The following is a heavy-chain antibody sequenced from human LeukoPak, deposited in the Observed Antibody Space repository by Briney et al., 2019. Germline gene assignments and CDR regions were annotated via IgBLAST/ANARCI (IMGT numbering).Heavy chain of an antibody. Sequence: GRSLRLSCAASGFTFSSYAMHWVRQAPGKGLEWVAVISYDGSNKYYADPVKGRFTISRDNSKNTLYLQMNSLRAEDTAVYYCARSSPQWLVLGLNFDYWGQGTLVTVSS. CDR3: ARSSPQWLVLGLNFDY. CDR2: ISYDGSNK. V-gene: IGHV3-30*04. D-gene: IGHD6-19*01. J-gene: IGHJ4*02. CDR1: GFTFSSYA.